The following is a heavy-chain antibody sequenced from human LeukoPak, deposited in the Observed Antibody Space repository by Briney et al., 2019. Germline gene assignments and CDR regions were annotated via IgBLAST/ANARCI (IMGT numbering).Heavy chain of an antibody. Sequence: GGSLRLSCAASGFTFSSFGMSWVRQAPGKGPVWLSYISRDSSSIYYADSVKGRFTISRDNAKNSLYLQMNSLRDEDTAVYYCAKSSYHSGSYYNAPFDDWGQGTLVTVSS. D-gene: IGHD3-10*01. CDR1: GFTFSSFG. CDR2: ISRDSSSI. V-gene: IGHV3-48*02. CDR3: AKSSYHSGSYYNAPFDD. J-gene: IGHJ4*02.